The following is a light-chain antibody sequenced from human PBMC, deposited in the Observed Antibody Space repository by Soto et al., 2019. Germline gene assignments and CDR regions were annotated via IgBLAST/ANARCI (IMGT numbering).Light chain of an antibody. J-gene: IGLJ1*01. V-gene: IGLV2-14*01. CDR1: NSDVGGYNF. CDR3: SSYTSSSTLV. Sequence: QSALTQPAFVSGSPGQSITISCTGTNSDVGGYNFVSWYQQHPGKVPKLMMYDVTNRPSGVSNRFSGSKSGNTASLTISGLQAEDEAAYYCSSYTSSSTLVFGTGTKVTVL. CDR2: DVT.